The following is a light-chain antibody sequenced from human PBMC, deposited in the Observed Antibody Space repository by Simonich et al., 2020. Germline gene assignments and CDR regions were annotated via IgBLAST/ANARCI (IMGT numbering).Light chain of an antibody. CDR1: SGSIASNY. J-gene: IGLJ3*02. CDR2: EDN. Sequence: NFMLTQPHSVSESPGKTVTISCTRSSGSIASNYVPWYQQRPGSAPTTVIYEDNQRPSGVPDRFSCSIDSSSNSASLTISGLKTEDEADYYCQSYDSSNWVFGGGTKLTVL. V-gene: IGLV6-57*03. CDR3: QSYDSSNWV.